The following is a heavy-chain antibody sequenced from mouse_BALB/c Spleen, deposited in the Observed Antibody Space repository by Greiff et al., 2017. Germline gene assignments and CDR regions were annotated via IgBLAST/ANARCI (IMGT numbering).Heavy chain of an antibody. CDR3: ALIYYGFMDY. Sequence: VHVKQTGPELVKPGASVKISCKASGYSFTDYFMLWVKQSHGKSLEWIGNINPYYGSTSYNLKFKGKATLTVDKSSSTAYMQLNSLTSEDSAVYYCALIYYGFMDYWGQGTSVTVSS. CDR2: INPYYGST. CDR1: GYSFTDYF. D-gene: IGHD2-2*01. V-gene: IGHV1-39*01. J-gene: IGHJ4*01.